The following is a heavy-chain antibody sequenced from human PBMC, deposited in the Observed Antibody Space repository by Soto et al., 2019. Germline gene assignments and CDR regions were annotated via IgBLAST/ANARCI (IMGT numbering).Heavy chain of an antibody. D-gene: IGHD6-25*01. J-gene: IGHJ5*02. V-gene: IGHV4-31*03. CDR3: ARSCVAAWLDP. CDR1: GGSITSGDYY. CDR2: ISYSRTT. Sequence: QVQLQESGPGLVKPSQTLSLTCTVSGGSITSGDYYWTWIRQDPGKGLEWIGYISYSRTTYYNPSRQSRATISVDKYSNQFSLRLSSVTAADTAVYFCARSCVAAWLDPWCQGSLVTVSS.